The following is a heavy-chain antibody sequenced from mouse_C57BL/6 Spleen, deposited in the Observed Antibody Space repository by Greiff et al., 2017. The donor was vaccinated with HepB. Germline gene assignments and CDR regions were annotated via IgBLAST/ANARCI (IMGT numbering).Heavy chain of an antibody. CDR3: ARTFLWGSSYDYAMDY. D-gene: IGHD1-1*01. CDR1: GYTFTSYW. Sequence: QVQLQQPGAELVKPGASVKLSCKASGYTFTSYWMHWVKQRPGQGLEWIGMIHPNSGSTNYNEKFKSKATLTVDKSSSTAYMQLSSLTSEDSAVYYGARTFLWGSSYDYAMDYWGQGTSVTVSS. V-gene: IGHV1-64*01. CDR2: IHPNSGST. J-gene: IGHJ4*01.